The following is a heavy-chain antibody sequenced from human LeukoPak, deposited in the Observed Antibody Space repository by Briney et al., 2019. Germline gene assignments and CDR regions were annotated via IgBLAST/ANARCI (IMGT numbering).Heavy chain of an antibody. V-gene: IGHV4-59*02. CDR3: ARATGDTAMVWGY. CDR1: GGSVSSHY. Sequence: PSETLSLTCTVSGGSVSSHYWSWIRQPPDKGLEWIGYVYHSGNTDYSPSLKSRVTISMDTSQNRFSLKLRSVTAADTAVYYCARATGDTAMVWGYGGQGVLVTVSS. J-gene: IGHJ4*02. D-gene: IGHD5-18*01. CDR2: VYHSGNT.